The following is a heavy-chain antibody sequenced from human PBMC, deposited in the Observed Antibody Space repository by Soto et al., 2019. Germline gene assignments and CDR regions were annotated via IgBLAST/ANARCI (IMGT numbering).Heavy chain of an antibody. D-gene: IGHD1-1*01. CDR1: GYTFTSYA. Sequence: ASVKVSCKASGYTFTSYAMHWVRQAPGQRLEWMGWINAGNGNTKYSQKFQGRVTITRDTSASTAYMELSSLRSEDTAVYYCARDKGWNSNYYYYYMDVWGKGTTVTVSS. V-gene: IGHV1-3*01. J-gene: IGHJ6*03. CDR2: INAGNGNT. CDR3: ARDKGWNSNYYYYYMDV.